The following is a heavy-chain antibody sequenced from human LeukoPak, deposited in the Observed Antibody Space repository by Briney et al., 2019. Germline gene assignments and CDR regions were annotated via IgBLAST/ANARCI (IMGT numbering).Heavy chain of an antibody. V-gene: IGHV3-53*01. D-gene: IGHD4-23*01. CDR2: IYSGGST. CDR3: ALSTVVTPNFDY. Sequence: GGSLRLSCAASGFTVSSNHMSWVRQAPGKGLEWVSVIYSGGSTDYADSVKGRFTISRDNAKNSLYLQMNSLRAEDTAVYYCALSTVVTPNFDYWGQGTLVTVSS. CDR1: GFTVSSNH. J-gene: IGHJ4*02.